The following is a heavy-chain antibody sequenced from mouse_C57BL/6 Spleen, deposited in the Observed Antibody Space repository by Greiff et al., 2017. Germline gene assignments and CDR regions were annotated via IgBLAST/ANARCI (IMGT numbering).Heavy chain of an antibody. CDR2: IDPSDSYT. Sequence: QVQLQQPGAELVMPGASVKLSCKASGYTFTSYWMHWVKQRPEGLEWIGEIDPSDSYTNYNQKFKGKSTLTVDKSSSTAYMQLSSLTSEDSAVYYCARSVVGNYFMDYWGQGTSVTVSS. D-gene: IGHD2-1*01. J-gene: IGHJ4*01. CDR1: GYTFTSYW. CDR3: ARSVVGNYFMDY. V-gene: IGHV1-69*01.